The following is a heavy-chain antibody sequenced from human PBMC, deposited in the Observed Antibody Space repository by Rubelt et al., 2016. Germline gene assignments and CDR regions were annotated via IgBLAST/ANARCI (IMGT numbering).Heavy chain of an antibody. V-gene: IGHV3-74*01. Sequence: VSRMNIDGTVMRYADSVRGRFTISRDNAKNTLFLQMNSLRAEDTAVYFCAKGLCSGGICYEFVDYWGQGTLVTVSS. J-gene: IGHJ4*02. CDR3: AKGLCSGGICYEFVDY. CDR2: MNIDGTVM. D-gene: IGHD2-15*01.